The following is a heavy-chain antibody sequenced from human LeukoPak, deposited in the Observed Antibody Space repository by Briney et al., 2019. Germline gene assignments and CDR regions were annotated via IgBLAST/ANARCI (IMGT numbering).Heavy chain of an antibody. Sequence: PSETLSLTCAVYGGSFSGYYWSWIRQPPGKGLDWIGEINHSGSTNYNPSLNSRVTISVDTSKNQFSLNLSAVTAADTAVYYCTGGQRFLEWLFVSRFDPWGQGTLVTVSS. CDR3: TGGQRFLEWLFVSRFDP. CDR2: INHSGST. J-gene: IGHJ5*02. CDR1: GGSFSGYY. D-gene: IGHD3-3*01. V-gene: IGHV4-34*01.